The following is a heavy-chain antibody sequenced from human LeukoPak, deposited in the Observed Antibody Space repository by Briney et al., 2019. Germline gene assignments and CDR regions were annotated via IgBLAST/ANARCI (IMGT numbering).Heavy chain of an antibody. CDR2: IIPIFGTA. D-gene: IGHD2-15*01. J-gene: IGHJ4*02. CDR1: GGTFSSYA. Sequence: AASVKVSCKASGGTFSSYAISWVRQAPGQGLEWMGGIIPIFGTANYVQKFQGRVTITADESTSTAYMELSSLRSEDTAVYYCASCGGGGSCYPQYIFDYWGQGTLVTVSS. V-gene: IGHV1-69*13. CDR3: ASCGGGGSCYPQYIFDY.